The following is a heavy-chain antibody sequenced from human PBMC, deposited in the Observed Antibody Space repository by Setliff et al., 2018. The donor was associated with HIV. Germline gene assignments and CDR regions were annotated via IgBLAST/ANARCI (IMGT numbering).Heavy chain of an antibody. Sequence: SETLSLTCNVSGGSISSYYWSWTRQPPGKGLEWLGYVSYSGSTNFNPSLESRLAMSVDMSKNHFSLKLRSVTAADTAVYYCAGGPTTRYFDHWGQGNLVTVSS. D-gene: IGHD3-16*01. V-gene: IGHV4-59*08. CDR1: GGSISSYY. J-gene: IGHJ4*02. CDR2: VSYSGST. CDR3: AGGPTTRYFDH.